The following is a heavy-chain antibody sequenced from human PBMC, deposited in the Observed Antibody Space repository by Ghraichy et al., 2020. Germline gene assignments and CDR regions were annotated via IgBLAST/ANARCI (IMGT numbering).Heavy chain of an antibody. CDR2: ITDSGGDT. CDR1: GFTFRNYA. CDR3: AKGSRASRPYYFDF. D-gene: IGHD3-10*01. J-gene: IGHJ4*02. V-gene: IGHV3-23*01. Sequence: GGSLRLSCVASGFTFRNYAMSWVRQAPGTGLEWVSAITDSGGDTFHADSVKGRFTISRDNSKNTLYLQMISLRAEDTALYYCAKGSRASRPYYFDFWGQGTLVTVSS.